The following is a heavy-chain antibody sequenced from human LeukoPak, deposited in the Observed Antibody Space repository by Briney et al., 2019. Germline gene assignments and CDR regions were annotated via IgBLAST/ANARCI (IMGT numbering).Heavy chain of an antibody. V-gene: IGHV4-34*01. J-gene: IGHJ3*02. CDR3: ARDPGDCGGDCYSPPRAFDI. D-gene: IGHD2-21*02. Sequence: SETLSLTCAVYGGSLSGYYWSWIRQPPGKGLEWIGEINHSGSTNYNPSLKSRVTISVDTSKNQFSLKLSSVTAADTAVYYCARDPGDCGGDCYSPPRAFDIWGQGTMVTVSS. CDR1: GGSLSGYY. CDR2: INHSGST.